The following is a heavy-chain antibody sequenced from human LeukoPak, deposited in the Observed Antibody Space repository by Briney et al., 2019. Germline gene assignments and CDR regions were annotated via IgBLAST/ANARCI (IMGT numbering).Heavy chain of an antibody. CDR1: GGTFSSYA. CDR2: IIPIFGTA. D-gene: IGHD1-26*01. V-gene: IGHV1-69*06. J-gene: IGHJ5*02. CDR3: AREYSGSWWFDP. Sequence: ASVKVSCKASGGTFSSYAISWVRQAPGQGLEWMGGIIPIFGTANYAQKFQGKVTITADKSTSTAYMELSSLRSEDTAVYYCAREYSGSWWFDPWGQGTLVTVSS.